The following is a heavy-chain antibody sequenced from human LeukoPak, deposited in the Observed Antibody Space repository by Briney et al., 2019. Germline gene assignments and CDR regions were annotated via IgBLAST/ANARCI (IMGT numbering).Heavy chain of an antibody. Sequence: SQTLSLTCAVSGGSISSGGYSWSWIRQPPGKGLEWIGYIYHSGSTYYNPSLKSRVTISVDRSKNQFSLKQSSVTAADTAVYYCASYRNYYDSSGFDYWGQGTLVTVSS. CDR2: IYHSGST. CDR3: ASYRNYYDSSGFDY. D-gene: IGHD3-22*01. J-gene: IGHJ4*02. V-gene: IGHV4-30-2*01. CDR1: GGSISSGGYS.